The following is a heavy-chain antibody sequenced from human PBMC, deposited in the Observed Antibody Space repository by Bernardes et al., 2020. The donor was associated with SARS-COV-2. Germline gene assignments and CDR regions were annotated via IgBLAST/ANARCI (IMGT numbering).Heavy chain of an antibody. Sequence: SETLSLTCTVSGDSISSSSDFWGWIRQPPGKGLEWIGNIYYTGTTSYNPSLKSRVTISVDTSKNHFSLNLRSVTAADKAVYYCARIEWRHYCFDSWGQGTQVTVSS. CDR3: ARIEWRHYCFDS. D-gene: IGHD5-12*01. CDR2: IYYTGTT. CDR1: GDSISSSSDF. V-gene: IGHV4-39*02. J-gene: IGHJ4*02.